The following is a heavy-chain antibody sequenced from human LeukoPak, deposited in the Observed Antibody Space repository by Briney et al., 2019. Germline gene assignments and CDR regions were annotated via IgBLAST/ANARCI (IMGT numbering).Heavy chain of an antibody. V-gene: IGHV3-30-3*01. CDR3: ARESVDYSGYDSHWFDP. CDR2: ISYDGSNK. J-gene: IGHJ5*02. D-gene: IGHD5-12*01. CDR1: GFTFSSYA. Sequence: GRSLRLSCAASGFTFSSYAMHWVRQAPGKGLEWVAVISYDGSNKYYADSVKGRFTISRDNSKNTLYLQMNSLRAEDTAVYYCARESVDYSGYDSHWFDPWGQGTLVTVSS.